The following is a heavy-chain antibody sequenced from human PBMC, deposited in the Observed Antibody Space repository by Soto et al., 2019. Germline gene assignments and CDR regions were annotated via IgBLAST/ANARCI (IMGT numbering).Heavy chain of an antibody. Sequence: EVQLVESGGGLVKPGGSLRLSCAASGFTFSNAWMNWVRQAPGKGLEWVGRINSKTDGGTTDYAAPVKGRFTIPRDDSKNTLYLQMSSLKTEDTAVYYCTTGTRSDWFDFWGQGTLVTVSS. D-gene: IGHD3-9*01. J-gene: IGHJ4*02. V-gene: IGHV3-15*07. CDR1: GFTFSNAW. CDR2: INSKTDGGTT. CDR3: TTGTRSDWFDF.